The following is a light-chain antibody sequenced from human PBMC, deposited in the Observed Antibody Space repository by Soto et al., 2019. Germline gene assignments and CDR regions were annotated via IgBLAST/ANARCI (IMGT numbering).Light chain of an antibody. CDR1: QSVSSN. CDR3: QQYNDWWT. CDR2: GAS. J-gene: IGKJ1*01. V-gene: IGKV3-15*01. Sequence: EIVMTQSPVTVSMSPGERATLSCWAGQSVSSNLAWYQQRPGQAPRLLIYGASTRATGIPARFTGSGSGTEFTLTISSLQFDDSAVYYCQQYNDWWTFGQGTK.